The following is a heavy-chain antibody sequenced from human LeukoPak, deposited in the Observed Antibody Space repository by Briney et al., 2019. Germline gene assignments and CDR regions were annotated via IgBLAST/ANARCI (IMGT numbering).Heavy chain of an antibody. CDR1: GFSFRSYG. CDR3: AKDVIRYYYDSTGYYGDY. D-gene: IGHD3-22*01. V-gene: IGHV3-30*18. Sequence: PGRSLRLSCAASGFSFRSYGMHCVRQAPGKGLEWVAVISYEGSNEYYADSVKGRFTISRDNSKNTLYLQMTSLRAEDTAVYYCAKDVIRYYYDSTGYYGDYWGQGTLVTVSS. CDR2: ISYEGSNE. J-gene: IGHJ4*02.